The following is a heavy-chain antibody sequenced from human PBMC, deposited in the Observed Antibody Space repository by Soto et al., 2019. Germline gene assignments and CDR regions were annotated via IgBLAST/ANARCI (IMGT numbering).Heavy chain of an antibody. J-gene: IGHJ6*02. V-gene: IGHV5-51*01. Sequence: GESLKISCKGSGYSFTSYWIGWVRQMPGKGLEWMGIIYPGDSDTRYSPSFQGQVTISADKSISTAYRQWSSLKASDTAMYYCARRRHCCGDCYSYYYYYGMDVWGQGTTVTVSS. D-gene: IGHD2-21*02. CDR1: GYSFTSYW. CDR2: IYPGDSDT. CDR3: ARRRHCCGDCYSYYYYYGMDV.